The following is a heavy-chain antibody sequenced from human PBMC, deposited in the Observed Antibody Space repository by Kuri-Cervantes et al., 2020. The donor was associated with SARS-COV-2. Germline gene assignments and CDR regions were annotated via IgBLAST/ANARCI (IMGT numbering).Heavy chain of an antibody. V-gene: IGHV3-15*01. J-gene: IGHJ5*02. CDR1: GFTFSNAW. CDR3: TTDPIVVVPGAIVA. CDR2: IKSKIDGGTT. Sequence: GESLKISCAASGFTFSNAWMSWVRQAPGKGLEWVGRIKSKIDGGTTDYAAPVEGRFTISRDDSKNTLYLQMNSLKAEDTAVYYCTTDPIVVVPGAIVAWGQGTLVTVSS. D-gene: IGHD2-2*02.